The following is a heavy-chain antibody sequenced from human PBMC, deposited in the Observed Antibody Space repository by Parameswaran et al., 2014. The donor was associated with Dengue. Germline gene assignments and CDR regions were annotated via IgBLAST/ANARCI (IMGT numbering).Heavy chain of an antibody. V-gene: IGHV4-39*01. Sequence: WIRQPPGKGLEWIGSIYYSGSTYYNPSLKSRVTISVDTSKNQFSLKLSSVTAADTAVYYCASTHTATPLDWGQGTLVTVSS. CDR3: ASTHTATPLD. CDR2: IYYSGST. D-gene: IGHD5-18*01. J-gene: IGHJ4*02.